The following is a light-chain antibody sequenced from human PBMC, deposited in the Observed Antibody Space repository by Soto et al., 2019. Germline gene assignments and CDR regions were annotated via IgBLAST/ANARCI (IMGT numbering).Light chain of an antibody. Sequence: DIQMTQSPSSLSASVGDRVTITCQASQDISNYLNWYQQKPGKAPKLLIYDASNLETGVPSRFSGSGSGTDFTFTISSLQPEDIATYYCQQYDNLPTFGQGTTGEIK. CDR3: QQYDNLPT. CDR2: DAS. CDR1: QDISNY. J-gene: IGKJ1*01. V-gene: IGKV1-33*01.